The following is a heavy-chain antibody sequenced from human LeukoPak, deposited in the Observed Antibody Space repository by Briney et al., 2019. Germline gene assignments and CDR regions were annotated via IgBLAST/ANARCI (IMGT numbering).Heavy chain of an antibody. CDR1: GFIFGKSW. D-gene: IGHD1-14*01. J-gene: IGHJ4*02. V-gene: IGHV3-74*01. CDR3: ARDDYNRL. Sequence: GGSLRLSCAASGFIFGKSWMHWVRQAPGKGLVWVSRTDESSTTYADSVKGRFSVSMDNARNTLYLQMNSLRAEDTAVYYCARDDYNRLWGQGTQVTVSS. CDR2: TDESST.